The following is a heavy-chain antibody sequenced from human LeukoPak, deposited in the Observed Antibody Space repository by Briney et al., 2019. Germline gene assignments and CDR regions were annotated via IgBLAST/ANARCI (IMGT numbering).Heavy chain of an antibody. Sequence: GGSLRLSCAASGFTFRSYSMNWVRQAPGKGLEWVSAISGSGGSTYYADSVKGRFTISRDNSKNTLYLQMNSLRADDTAVYYCARVREAAAGFDYWGQGALVTVSS. CDR1: GFTFRSYS. V-gene: IGHV3-23*01. CDR3: ARVREAAAGFDY. D-gene: IGHD6-13*01. J-gene: IGHJ4*02. CDR2: ISGSGGST.